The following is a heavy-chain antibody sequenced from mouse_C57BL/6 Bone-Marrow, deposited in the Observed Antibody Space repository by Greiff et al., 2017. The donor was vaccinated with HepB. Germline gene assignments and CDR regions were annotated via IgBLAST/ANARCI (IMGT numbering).Heavy chain of an antibody. J-gene: IGHJ3*01. CDR2: IYPRSGNT. CDR1: GYTFTSYG. D-gene: IGHD2-2*01. Sequence: QVQLQQSGAELARPGASVKLSCKASGYTFTSYGISWVKQRTGQGLEWIGEIYPRSGNTYYSEKFKGKATLTADKSSSTAYMELRSLTSEDSAVYFCALLWLRRGFAYWGQGTLVTVSA. V-gene: IGHV1-81*01. CDR3: ALLWLRRGFAY.